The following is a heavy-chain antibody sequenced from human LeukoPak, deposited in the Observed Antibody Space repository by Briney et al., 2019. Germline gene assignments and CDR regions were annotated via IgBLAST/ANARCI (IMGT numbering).Heavy chain of an antibody. Sequence: GGSLRLSCAASGFTFSSYGMHWVRQAPGKGLEWVAVIWYDGSNEYYADSVKGRFTISRDNSKNTLYLQMNSLRAEDTAVYYCAKDILAVAGSWYFDYWGQGTLVTVSS. CDR1: GFTFSSYG. D-gene: IGHD6-19*01. CDR2: IWYDGSNE. V-gene: IGHV3-33*06. CDR3: AKDILAVAGSWYFDY. J-gene: IGHJ4*02.